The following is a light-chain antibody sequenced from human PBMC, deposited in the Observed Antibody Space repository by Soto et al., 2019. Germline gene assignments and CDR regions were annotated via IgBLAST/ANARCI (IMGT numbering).Light chain of an antibody. CDR3: QQSYSTPFT. CDR1: QSISSY. CDR2: GAS. J-gene: IGKJ2*01. V-gene: IGKV1-39*01. Sequence: SQMTQSPSSLSSSVGDRVTITCRASQSISSYLNWYQQKPGKAPKLLIYGASSLQSGVPSRFSGSESGTDFTLTISSLQPEDFATYYCQQSYSTPFTFGQGTKVDI.